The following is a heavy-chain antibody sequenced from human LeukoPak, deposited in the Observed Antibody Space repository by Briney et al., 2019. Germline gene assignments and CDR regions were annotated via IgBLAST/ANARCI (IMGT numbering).Heavy chain of an antibody. J-gene: IGHJ6*03. CDR1: GFTFTTSG. Sequence: PGGSLRLSCAASGFTFTTSGMHWVRQAPGKGLEWVSAISGSGGSTYYADSVKGRFTISRDNSKNTLYLQMNSLRAEDTAVYYCAKPPSYGDYPSDYYYMDVWGKGTTVTVSS. V-gene: IGHV3-23*01. CDR3: AKPPSYGDYPSDYYYMDV. CDR2: ISGSGGST. D-gene: IGHD4-17*01.